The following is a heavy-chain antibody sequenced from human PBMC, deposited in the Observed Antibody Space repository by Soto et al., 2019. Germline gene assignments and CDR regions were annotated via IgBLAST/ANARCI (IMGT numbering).Heavy chain of an antibody. Sequence: GGSLRLSCAASGFSFGSYAISWVRQAPGKGLEWVSTISGSDGRTFYADSVKGRFSISRDTSQSTLYLQMNSLRADDTAAYYCARWSGLDDWGQGTRVTVSS. D-gene: IGHD3-3*01. V-gene: IGHV3-23*01. CDR3: ARWSGLDD. CDR2: ISGSDGRT. J-gene: IGHJ1*01. CDR1: GFSFGSYA.